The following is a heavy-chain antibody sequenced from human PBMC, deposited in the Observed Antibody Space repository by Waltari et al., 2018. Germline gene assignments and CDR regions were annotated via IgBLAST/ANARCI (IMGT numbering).Heavy chain of an antibody. CDR3: ARNPRYDSPD. J-gene: IGHJ4*02. CDR1: GFTVSNNY. CDR2: ISSGGST. D-gene: IGHD3-22*01. Sequence: EVQLAESGGGLVQPGGSLRISCAASGFTVSNNYMSGVRQAPGKGLEWVSLISSGGSTQYADSVQGRFTISRDNSKNTLYLQMNSLRVEDTAVYYCARNPRYDSPDWGQGTLVTVSS. V-gene: IGHV3-66*02.